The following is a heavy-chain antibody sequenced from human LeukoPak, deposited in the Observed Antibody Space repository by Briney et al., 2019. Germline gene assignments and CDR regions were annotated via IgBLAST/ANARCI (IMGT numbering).Heavy chain of an antibody. D-gene: IGHD6-13*01. CDR1: GFSLSTSGVG. Sequence: ESGPTLVKPTQTLTLTCTFSGFSLSTSGVGVGWIRQPPGKALEWLTLIYWDDDKRCNPSLRSRLTVTKDVSKSQVVLTLTNVDPVDTATYYCAHRLTGYNSNWYHGYFDYWGPGTLVTVSS. V-gene: IGHV2-5*02. CDR2: IYWDDDK. J-gene: IGHJ4*02. CDR3: AHRLTGYNSNWYHGYFDY.